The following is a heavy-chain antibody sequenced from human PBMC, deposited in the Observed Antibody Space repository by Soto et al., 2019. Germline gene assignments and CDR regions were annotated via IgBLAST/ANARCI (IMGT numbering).Heavy chain of an antibody. V-gene: IGHV4-39*01. J-gene: IGHJ6*03. CDR2: IYYSGST. Sequence: SETLSLTCTVSGGSISSSSYYWGWIRQPPGKGLEWIGSIYYSGSTYYNPSLKSRVTISVDTSKNQFSLKLSSVTAADTAVYYCAGVAENRPSATNDGVYYYMDVWGKGTTVTVSS. CDR3: AGVAENRPSATNDGVYYYMDV. D-gene: IGHD1-26*01. CDR1: GGSISSSSYY.